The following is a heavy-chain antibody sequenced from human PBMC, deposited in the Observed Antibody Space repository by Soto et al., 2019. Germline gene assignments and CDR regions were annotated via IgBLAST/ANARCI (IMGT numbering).Heavy chain of an antibody. D-gene: IGHD6-19*01. CDR1: GFTFKESA. Sequence: GSLRLSCAASGFTFKESAMNWVRQAPGKGLEWVASISDTGASTWYAESVRGRLSTSRDNSKNNLYLQMNRLRGEDTDVYYCAKGRGSGWAWYFDNWGQGTLVTVSS. J-gene: IGHJ4*02. CDR3: AKGRGSGWAWYFDN. CDR2: ISDTGAST. V-gene: IGHV3-23*01.